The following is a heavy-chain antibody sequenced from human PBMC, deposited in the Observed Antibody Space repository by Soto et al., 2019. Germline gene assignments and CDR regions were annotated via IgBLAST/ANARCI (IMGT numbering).Heavy chain of an antibody. CDR2: MNPNSGNT. CDR1: GYTFTSYD. Sequence: ASVKVSCKASGYTFTSYDINWVRQATGQGLEWMGWMNPNSGNTGYAQKFQGRVTMTRNTSISTAYMELSSLRSEDTAVYYCARGLGVAAALDGMDVWGQGTTVTVSS. V-gene: IGHV1-8*01. J-gene: IGHJ6*02. D-gene: IGHD6-13*01. CDR3: ARGLGVAAALDGMDV.